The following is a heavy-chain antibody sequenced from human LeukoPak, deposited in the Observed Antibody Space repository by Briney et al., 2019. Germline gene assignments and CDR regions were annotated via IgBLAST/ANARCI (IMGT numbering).Heavy chain of an antibody. V-gene: IGHV4-61*02. D-gene: IGHD2-2*02. CDR2: IYTSGST. CDR3: ARLGGYCSSTSCYTGWFDP. J-gene: IGHJ5*02. CDR1: GASISSGSYY. Sequence: SETLSLTCTVSGASISSGSYYWSGFRHPPGKGLEWIGRIYTSGSTNYNPSLKSRVTISVDTSKNQFSLKLSSVTAADTAVYYCARLGGYCSSTSCYTGWFDPWGQGTLVTVSS.